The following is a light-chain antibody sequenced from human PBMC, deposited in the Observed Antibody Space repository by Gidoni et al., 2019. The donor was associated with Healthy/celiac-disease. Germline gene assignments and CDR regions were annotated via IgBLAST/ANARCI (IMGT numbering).Light chain of an antibody. CDR2: GAS. V-gene: IGKV3-20*01. CDR3: QQYGSSPPIT. Sequence: EIVFTQSPDTLSLSPGERATLSCRASQSVSSSYLTWYQQKPGQAPRLLIYGASTRATGIPDRFSGSGSGTDFTLTISRLEPEDFAVYYCQQYGSSPPITFGQGTRLEIK. CDR1: QSVSSSY. J-gene: IGKJ5*01.